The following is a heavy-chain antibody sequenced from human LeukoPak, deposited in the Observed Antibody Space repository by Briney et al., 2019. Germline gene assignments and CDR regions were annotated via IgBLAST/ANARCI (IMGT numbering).Heavy chain of an antibody. CDR1: GGTFSSYA. CDR3: ARDGEYYDSSGYSGYMDV. V-gene: IGHV1-69*05. CDR2: IIPIFGTA. Sequence: SVKLSCKASGGTFSSYAISWVRQAPGQGLEWMGGIIPIFGTANYAQKFQGRVTITTDESTSTAYMELSSLRSEDTAVYYCARDGEYYDSSGYSGYMDVWGKGTTVTVSS. D-gene: IGHD3-22*01. J-gene: IGHJ6*03.